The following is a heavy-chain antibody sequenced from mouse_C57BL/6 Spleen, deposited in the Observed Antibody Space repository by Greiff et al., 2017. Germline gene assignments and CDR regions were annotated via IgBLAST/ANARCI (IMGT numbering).Heavy chain of an antibody. CDR2: INYDGSST. D-gene: IGHD1-1*01. J-gene: IGHJ1*03. CDR1: GFTFSDYY. Sequence: EVQRVESEGGLVQPGSSMKLSCTASGFTFSDYYMAWVRQVPEKGLEWVANINYDGSSTYYLDSLKSRFIISRDNAKNILYLQMSSLKSEDTATYYCARVFITTVVGYFDVWGTGTTVTVSS. CDR3: ARVFITTVVGYFDV. V-gene: IGHV5-16*01.